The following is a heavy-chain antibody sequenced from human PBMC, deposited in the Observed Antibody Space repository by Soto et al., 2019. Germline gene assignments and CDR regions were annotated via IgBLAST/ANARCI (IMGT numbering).Heavy chain of an antibody. J-gene: IGHJ4*02. CDR3: ARGGNRYSNVASGVGGFDY. Sequence: SETLSLTCTVSGASTSSSYWSWIRQSPERGLEWIAYVYHTGATNYNPSLKSRVTISLDTSKGQFSLNLTSLTTADTAVYFCARGGNRYSNVASGVGGFDYWGQGSLVTVSS. CDR1: GASTSSSY. V-gene: IGHV4-59*01. CDR2: VYHTGAT. D-gene: IGHD5-12*01.